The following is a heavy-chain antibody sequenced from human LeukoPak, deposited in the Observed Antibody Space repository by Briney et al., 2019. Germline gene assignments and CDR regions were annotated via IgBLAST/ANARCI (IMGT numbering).Heavy chain of an antibody. CDR2: IYYSGST. J-gene: IGHJ5*02. CDR1: GGSISSGGYY. D-gene: IGHD1-26*01. V-gene: IGHV4-31*03. CDR3: ARDGIRSRTGWFDP. Sequence: SETLSLTCTVSGGSISSGGYYWSWIRQHPGKGLEWIGYIYYSGSTYYNPSLKSRVTISVDTSKNQFSLKLSSVTAADTAIYYCARDGIRSRTGWFDPWGQGTLVTVSS.